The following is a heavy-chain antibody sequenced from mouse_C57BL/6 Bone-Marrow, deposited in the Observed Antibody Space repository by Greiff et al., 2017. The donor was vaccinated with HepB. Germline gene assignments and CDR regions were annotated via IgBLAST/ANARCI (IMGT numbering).Heavy chain of an antibody. CDR3: ARDHRVDWYFDV. V-gene: IGHV5-4*01. Sequence: EVQLVESGGGLVKPGGSLKLSCAASGFTFSSYAMSWVRQTPEKRLEWVATISDGGSYTYYPDNVKGRFTISRDNAKNNLYLQMSHLKSEDTAMYYSARDHRVDWYFDVWGTGTTVTVSS. CDR2: ISDGGSYT. J-gene: IGHJ1*03. CDR1: GFTFSSYA.